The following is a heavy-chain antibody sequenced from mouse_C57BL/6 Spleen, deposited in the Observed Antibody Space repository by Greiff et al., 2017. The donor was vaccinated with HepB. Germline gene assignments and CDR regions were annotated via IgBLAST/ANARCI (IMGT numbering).Heavy chain of an antibody. Sequence: EVQVVESEGGLVQPGSSMKLSCTASGFTFSDYYMAWVRQVPEKGLEWVANINYDGSSTYYLDSLKSRFIISRDNAKNILYLQMSSLKSEDTATYYCARERDYYGSGTAMDYWGQGTSVTVSS. V-gene: IGHV5-16*01. CDR3: ARERDYYGSGTAMDY. J-gene: IGHJ4*01. CDR2: INYDGSST. D-gene: IGHD1-1*01. CDR1: GFTFSDYY.